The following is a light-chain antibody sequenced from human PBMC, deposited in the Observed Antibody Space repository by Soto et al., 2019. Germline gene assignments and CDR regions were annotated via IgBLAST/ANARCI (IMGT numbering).Light chain of an antibody. CDR3: QQYKHYPLT. V-gene: IGKV1-16*02. CDR2: TAS. Sequence: DIQMIQSPPSLSASVGDTITITCRASEDITTYVAWLQQKPGKAPRSLIHTASSLQRGVSSKFSGSGSGTHFTLTISSLQPEDFATYYCQQYKHYPLTFGGGTKVEIK. J-gene: IGKJ4*01. CDR1: EDITTY.